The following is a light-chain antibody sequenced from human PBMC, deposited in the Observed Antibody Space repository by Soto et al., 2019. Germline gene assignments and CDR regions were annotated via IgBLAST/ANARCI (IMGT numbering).Light chain of an antibody. V-gene: IGKV3-11*01. CDR1: QSVSSY. CDR2: DAS. Sequence: EIVLTQSPATLSLSPGERATLSCRASQSVSSYLAWYQQKPGQAPRLLIYDASNRATGIPARFSGSGSGTDFTLTISSLEPEDFAVYSCQQRSNWPQTFVQGTTVGIK. J-gene: IGKJ1*01. CDR3: QQRSNWPQT.